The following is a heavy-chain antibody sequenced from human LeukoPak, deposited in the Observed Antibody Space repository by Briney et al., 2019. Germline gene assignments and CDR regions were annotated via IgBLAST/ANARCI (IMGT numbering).Heavy chain of an antibody. CDR1: GYTFIGYG. J-gene: IGHJ4*02. V-gene: IGHV1-18*01. Sequence: ASVKVSCKASGYTFIGYGISWVRQAPGQGLEWMGWISADNGNANNAQKLQGRVTMTTDTSTSTAYMELRSLRSDDTAVYYCARDLGAYSSSSGLDYWGQGTLVTVSS. CDR2: ISADNGNA. CDR3: ARDLGAYSSSSGLDY. D-gene: IGHD6-6*01.